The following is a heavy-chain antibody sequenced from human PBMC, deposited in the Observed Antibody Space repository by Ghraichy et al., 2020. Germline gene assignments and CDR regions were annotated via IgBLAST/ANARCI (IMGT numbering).Heavy chain of an antibody. CDR3: ARSGVTGTKMITKTRLSPLGDNLFDP. D-gene: IGHD1-7*01. CDR1: GYTFTGYY. Sequence: ASVKVSCKASGYTFTGYYMHWVRQAPGQGLEWMGWNNPNSGGTNYAQKFQGRVTMTRDTSISTAYMELSRLRSDDTAVYYCARSGVTGTKMITKTRLSPLGDNLFDPWGQGTLVTVSS. V-gene: IGHV1-2*02. J-gene: IGHJ5*02. CDR2: NNPNSGGT.